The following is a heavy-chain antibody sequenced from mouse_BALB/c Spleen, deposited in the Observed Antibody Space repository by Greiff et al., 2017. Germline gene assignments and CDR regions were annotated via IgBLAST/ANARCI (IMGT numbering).Heavy chain of an antibody. CDR3: ARRFYGNFLDY. D-gene: IGHD2-1*01. CDR1: GFTFSSYA. CDR2: ISSGGST. J-gene: IGHJ2*01. V-gene: IGHV5-6-5*01. Sequence: EVQVVESGGGLVKPGGSLKLSCAASGFTFSSYAMSWVRQTPEKRLEWVASISSGGSTYYPDSVKGRFTISRDNARNILYLQMSSLRSDDTAMYYCARRFYGNFLDYWGQGTTLTVSS.